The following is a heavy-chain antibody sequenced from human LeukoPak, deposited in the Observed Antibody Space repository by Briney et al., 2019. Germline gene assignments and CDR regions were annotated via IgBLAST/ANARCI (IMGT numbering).Heavy chain of an antibody. D-gene: IGHD2-8*01. CDR1: GYTFTSYD. Sequence: ASVKVSCKASGYTFTSYDINWVRQATGQGLEWMGWMNPNSGNTGYAQKFQGRVTMTRNTSISTAYMELSSLGSEDTAVYYCARGGYCTNGVCYRKFDYWGQGTLVTVSS. CDR2: MNPNSGNT. CDR3: ARGGYCTNGVCYRKFDY. V-gene: IGHV1-8*01. J-gene: IGHJ4*02.